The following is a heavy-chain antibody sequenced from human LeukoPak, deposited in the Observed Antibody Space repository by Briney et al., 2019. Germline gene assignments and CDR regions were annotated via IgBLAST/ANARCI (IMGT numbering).Heavy chain of an antibody. Sequence: SESLSLTRTVSRGSICSYTWRSIWQRPREGLERVAYIYYGGSTNTTPSLKRRVTISVDTSKNQFSLKLSSVTAADTAVYYCARLVWDITIFGVATYYFDYWGQGTLVTVSS. CDR3: ARLVWDITIFGVATYYFDY. J-gene: IGHJ4*01. V-gene: IGHV4-59*08. CDR1: RGSICSYT. CDR2: IYYGGST. D-gene: IGHD3-3*01.